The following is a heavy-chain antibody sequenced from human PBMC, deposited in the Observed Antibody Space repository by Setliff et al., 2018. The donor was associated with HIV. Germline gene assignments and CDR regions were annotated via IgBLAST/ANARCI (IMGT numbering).Heavy chain of an antibody. CDR2: VYHSGST. CDR1: GFSISTGHY. V-gene: IGHV4-38-2*02. D-gene: IGHD5-12*01. J-gene: IGHJ4*02. Sequence: SETLSLTCTVSGFSISTGHYWSWVRQSPGKGLEWIGSVYHSGSTYYAASLKSRVTISVDTSKNQFSLKLSSVTAADTAVYYCARSPGVATITIFDYWGQGTLVTVSS. CDR3: ARSPGVATITIFDY.